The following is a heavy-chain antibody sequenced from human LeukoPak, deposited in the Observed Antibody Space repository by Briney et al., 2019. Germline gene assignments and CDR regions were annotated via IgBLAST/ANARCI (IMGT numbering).Heavy chain of an antibody. CDR1: GGSISSYY. V-gene: IGHV4-59*08. J-gene: IGHJ5*02. CDR2: IYYSGST. D-gene: IGHD3-22*01. Sequence: SETLFLTCTVSGGSISSYYWSWIRQPPGKGLEWIGYIYYSGSTNYNPSLKSRVTISVDTSKNQFSLKLSSVTAADTAVYYCARQGFGSSGNWFDPWGQGTLVTVSS. CDR3: ARQGFGSSGNWFDP.